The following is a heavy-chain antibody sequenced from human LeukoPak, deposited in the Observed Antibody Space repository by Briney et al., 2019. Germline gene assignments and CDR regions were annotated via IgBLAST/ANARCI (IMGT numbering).Heavy chain of an antibody. V-gene: IGHV3-21*06. CDR1: GVTFSSYS. J-gene: IGHJ4*02. CDR3: ARDYDTKGDY. CDR2: ISSSSSYI. Sequence: GGSLRLSCAASGVTFSSYSMSGVRQAPGKGLEWVSSISSSSSYIYYADSVKGRFTISRDNAKNSLYLQMNSLRAEDTAVYYCARDYDTKGDYWGQGTLVTVSS. D-gene: IGHD3-22*01.